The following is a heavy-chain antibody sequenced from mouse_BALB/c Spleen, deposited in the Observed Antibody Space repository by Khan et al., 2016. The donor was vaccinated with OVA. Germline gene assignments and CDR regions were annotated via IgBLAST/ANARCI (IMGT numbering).Heavy chain of an antibody. CDR1: GFTFNSYG. V-gene: IGHV5-17*02. CDR2: ISGDSNTI. D-gene: IGHD1-1*01. Sequence: EVELVESGGGLVQPGGSRKLSCAASGFTFNSYGMHWVRQAPEKGLEWVAYISGDSNTIYYTDTVKGRFTISRDNPKNTPFLQMTSLMSEDTAMYYCVTSYFYGYYFDYWGPGTTLTVS. J-gene: IGHJ2*01. CDR3: VTSYFYGYYFDY.